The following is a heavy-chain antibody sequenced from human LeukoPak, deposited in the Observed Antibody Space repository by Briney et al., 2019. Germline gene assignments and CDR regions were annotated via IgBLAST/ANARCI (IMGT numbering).Heavy chain of an antibody. CDR1: GFTFSSYA. CDR3: AKATGYCSGGSCYSGGGDY. V-gene: IGHV3-23*01. J-gene: IGHJ4*02. CDR2: ISGGGGST. D-gene: IGHD2-15*01. Sequence: GGSLRLSCAASGFTFSSYAMSWVRQAPGKGLEWFSAISGGGGSTYYADSVKGRFTISRDNSKNTLYLQMNSLRAEDTAVYYCAKATGYCSGGSCYSGGGDYWGQGTLVTVSS.